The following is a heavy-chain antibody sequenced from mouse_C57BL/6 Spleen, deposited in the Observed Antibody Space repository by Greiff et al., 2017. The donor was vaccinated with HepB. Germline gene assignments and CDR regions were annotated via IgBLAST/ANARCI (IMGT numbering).Heavy chain of an antibody. D-gene: IGHD1-3*01. V-gene: IGHV5-17*01. J-gene: IGHJ4*01. CDR2: ISSGSSSI. CDR3: ARGIGLRNDSMDY. CDR1: GFTFTNYG. Sequence: EVQLQEPGGGLVKPGASLKLSCAASGFTFTNYGMHWVRQAPEKGLEWVAYISSGSSSIYYADTVKGRFTISRDNATSTLFLQMSSLRSEDTAMYYCARGIGLRNDSMDYWGQGTSVTVSS.